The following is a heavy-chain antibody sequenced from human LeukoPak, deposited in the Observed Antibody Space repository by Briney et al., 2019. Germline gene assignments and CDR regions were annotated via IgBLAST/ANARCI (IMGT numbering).Heavy chain of an antibody. Sequence: SETLSLTCTVSGGSISTYYWSWIRQPPGKGLEWIGYIYYSGSTNYNPSLKSRVTISLGTSKNQFSLKLNSVTAADTAMYYCARSFSPNYYDLLDYWGQGTLVTVSS. V-gene: IGHV4-59*01. CDR2: IYYSGST. J-gene: IGHJ4*02. CDR3: ARSFSPNYYDLLDY. D-gene: IGHD3-22*01. CDR1: GGSISTYY.